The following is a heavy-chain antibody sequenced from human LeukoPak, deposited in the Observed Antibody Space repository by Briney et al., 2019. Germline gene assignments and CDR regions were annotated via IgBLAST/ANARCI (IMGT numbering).Heavy chain of an antibody. D-gene: IGHD2-21*02. CDR2: IYPGDSET. V-gene: IGHV5-51*01. J-gene: IGHJ3*02. CDR1: GYSFTTYW. Sequence: GESLKISCKGSGYSFTTYWIGWVRQMPGKGLEWMGIIYPGDSETRYSPSFQGQVTISADKSISTAYLQWSSLKASDTAMYYCARVAYCGGDCSGDDAFDIWGQGTMVTVSS. CDR3: ARVAYCGGDCSGDDAFDI.